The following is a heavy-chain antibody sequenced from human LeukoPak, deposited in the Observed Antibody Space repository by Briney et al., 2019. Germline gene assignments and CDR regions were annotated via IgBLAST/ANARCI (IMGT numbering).Heavy chain of an antibody. V-gene: IGHV3-53*01. CDR2: IYSGGST. CDR3: AREGGYDYRGVDY. Sequence: GGSLRLSCAASGFTVSSNYMSWVRQAPGKGLEWVSVIYSGGSTYYADSVKGRFTISRDNSKNTLYLQRNSLRAEDTAVYYCAREGGYDYRGVDYWGQGTLVTVSS. CDR1: GFTVSSNY. J-gene: IGHJ4*02. D-gene: IGHD5-12*01.